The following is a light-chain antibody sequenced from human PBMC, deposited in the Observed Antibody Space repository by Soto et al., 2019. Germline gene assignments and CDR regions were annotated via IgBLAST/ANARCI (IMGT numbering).Light chain of an antibody. J-gene: IGKJ5*01. CDR2: LGS. CDR1: QSLLHSNGYYY. Sequence: DLVMTQSPLSLPVTPGEPASISCRSSQSLLHSNGYYYLDWYLQKPGQSPQLLIYLGSNRASGVPDRFSGSGSGTDFTLKISRVEAEDVGVYYCMQALQTPPTTFGQGTRLEIK. CDR3: MQALQTPPTT. V-gene: IGKV2-28*01.